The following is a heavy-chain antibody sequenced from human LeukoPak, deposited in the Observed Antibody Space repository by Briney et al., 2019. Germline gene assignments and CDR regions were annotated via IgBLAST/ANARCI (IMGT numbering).Heavy chain of an antibody. CDR2: ISGYNGNT. V-gene: IGHV1-18*01. D-gene: IGHD6-13*01. Sequence: ASVKVPCKASGYIFTNFGISWVRQAPGQGLEWMGWISGYNGNTNHAQKSQSRVTMTTDTSTSTAYMELRSLRSDDTAVYYCARDSSSWFYYFYGMDVWGQGTTVTVSS. CDR3: ARDSSSWFYYFYGMDV. J-gene: IGHJ6*02. CDR1: GYIFTNFG.